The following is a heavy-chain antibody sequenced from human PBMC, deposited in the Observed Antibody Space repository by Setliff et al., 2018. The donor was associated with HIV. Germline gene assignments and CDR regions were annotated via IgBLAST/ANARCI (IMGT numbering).Heavy chain of an antibody. Sequence: PSETLSLTCTVSGGSFSNFFWNWIRQPPGKGLEWIGYINSSGTTNYNPSLKSRVNISIDTSRSLFSLTLRSVTAADTGVYYCARHKVLLFSWVAFDVWGLGTLVTVSS. CDR2: INSSGTT. D-gene: IGHD3-16*01. J-gene: IGHJ3*01. V-gene: IGHV4-4*09. CDR1: GGSFSNFF. CDR3: ARHKVLLFSWVAFDV.